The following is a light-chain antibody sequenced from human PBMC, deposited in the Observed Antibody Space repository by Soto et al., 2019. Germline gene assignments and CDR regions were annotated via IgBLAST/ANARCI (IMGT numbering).Light chain of an antibody. CDR3: QQYYSTPPT. J-gene: IGKJ4*01. CDR1: QNVLYNSNNKNY. CDR2: WAS. Sequence: DIVMTQSPDSLAVSLGERATINCKSSQNVLYNSNNKNYLAWYQQKPGQPPKLLIYWASTRESGVPDRFSVSGSGTDFTLTISSLQAEDVAVYYCQQYYSTPPTFGGGTKVEIK. V-gene: IGKV4-1*01.